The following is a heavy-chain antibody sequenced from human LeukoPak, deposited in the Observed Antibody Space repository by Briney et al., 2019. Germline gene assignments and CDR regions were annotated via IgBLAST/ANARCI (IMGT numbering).Heavy chain of an antibody. D-gene: IGHD3-22*01. J-gene: IGHJ4*02. CDR3: ARDKTYYYDSSGYYSPYYFDY. Sequence: GGSLRLSCAASGFTFSDYYMSWIRQAPGKGLEWVSYISSSGSTIYYADSVKGRFTISRDNAKNSLYLQMYSLRAEDTAVYYCARDKTYYYDSSGYYSPYYFDYWGQGTLVTVSS. V-gene: IGHV3-11*01. CDR2: ISSSGSTI. CDR1: GFTFSDYY.